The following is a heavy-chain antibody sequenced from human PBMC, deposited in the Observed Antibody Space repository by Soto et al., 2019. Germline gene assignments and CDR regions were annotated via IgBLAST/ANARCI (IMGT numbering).Heavy chain of an antibody. CDR3: ARSPRDRSSRNWFDP. Sequence: SFHVSCATSVSTLNLYGMICVRRAQGQGLEWMGGIIPIFGTANYAQKFQGRVTITADESTSTAYMELSSLRSEDTAVYYCARSPRDRSSRNWFDPWGQGNLV. CDR2: IIPIFGTA. CDR1: VSTLNLYG. J-gene: IGHJ5*02. V-gene: IGHV1-69*13. D-gene: IGHD6-13*01.